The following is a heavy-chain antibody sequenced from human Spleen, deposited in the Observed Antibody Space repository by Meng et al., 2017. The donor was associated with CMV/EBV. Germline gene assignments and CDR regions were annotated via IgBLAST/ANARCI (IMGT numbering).Heavy chain of an antibody. V-gene: IGHV4-34*01. CDR1: GGSLSTYW. CDR3: AREAAGDYDSSGPVDY. D-gene: IGHD3-22*01. Sequence: SETLSLTCSVSGGSLSTYWWSWIRQPPGKGLEWIGEVNHRGSTNYNPSLMSRVTISVDTSKRQFSLKVNSVTAADTAVYYCAREAAGDYDSSGPVDYWGQGTLVTVSS. CDR2: VNHRGST. J-gene: IGHJ4*02.